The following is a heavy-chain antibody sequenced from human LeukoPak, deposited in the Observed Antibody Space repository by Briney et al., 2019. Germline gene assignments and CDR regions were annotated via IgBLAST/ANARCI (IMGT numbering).Heavy chain of an antibody. D-gene: IGHD6-25*01. CDR3: ARNASSGFFND. J-gene: IGHJ4*02. CDR2: IHHSGNRFETGST. V-gene: IGHV4-28*01. CDR1: GHSIINTYY. Sequence: SETLSLTCTVSGHSIINTYYWGWIRQSPGKGLEWIGSIHHSGNRFETGSTHYNPSLRSRATVSADTSKNQFSLTLRSVTAADTAVYFCARNASSGFFNDWGQGTLVTVSS.